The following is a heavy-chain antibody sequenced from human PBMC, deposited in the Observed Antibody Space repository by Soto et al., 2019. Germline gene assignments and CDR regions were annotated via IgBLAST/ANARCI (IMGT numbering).Heavy chain of an antibody. CDR1: GYSFTKYW. J-gene: IGHJ4*02. D-gene: IGHD3-22*01. Sequence: ESLKISCKGSGYSFTKYWIGWVRQMPGKGLEWMGIIYPGDSDTRYSPSFQGQVTISADKSISTAYLQWSSLKASDTAMYYCARTYYYDSSGYYYGAVDGTNYFDYWGQGTLVTVSS. V-gene: IGHV5-51*01. CDR3: ARTYYYDSSGYYYGAVDGTNYFDY. CDR2: IYPGDSDT.